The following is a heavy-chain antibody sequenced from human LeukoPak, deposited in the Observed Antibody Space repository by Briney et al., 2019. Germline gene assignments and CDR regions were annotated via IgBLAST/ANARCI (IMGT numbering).Heavy chain of an antibody. CDR2: ISSSGSTI. D-gene: IGHD6-6*01. CDR1: GFTFSDYY. Sequence: SGGSLRLSCAASGFTFSDYYMSWIRQAPGKGLEWVSYISSSGSTIYYADSVKGRFTISRDNAKNSLYLQMNSLRAEDTAVYYCARDYSSSFNFDYWGQGTLVTVSS. CDR3: ARDYSSSFNFDY. V-gene: IGHV3-11*04. J-gene: IGHJ4*02.